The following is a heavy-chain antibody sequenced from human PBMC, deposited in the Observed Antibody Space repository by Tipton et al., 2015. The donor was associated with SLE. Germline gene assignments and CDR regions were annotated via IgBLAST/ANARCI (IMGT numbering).Heavy chain of an antibody. CDR2: VFYSGGT. CDR1: GGSINSRYY. Sequence: TLSLTCIVSGGSINSRYYWAWIRQPPGKGLEWIGTVFYSGGTYYNPSLKSRVTTSVDASRNQFSLKVNSVTAADTAVYYCARDSPAHDAFDIWGQGTLLTVSS. D-gene: IGHD2-2*01. CDR3: ARDSPAHDAFDI. V-gene: IGHV4-39*07. J-gene: IGHJ3*02.